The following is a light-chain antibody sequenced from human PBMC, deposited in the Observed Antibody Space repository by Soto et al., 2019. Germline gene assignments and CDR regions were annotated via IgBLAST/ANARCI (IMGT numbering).Light chain of an antibody. CDR3: QRYGSSPVYT. V-gene: IGKV3-20*01. J-gene: IGKJ2*01. Sequence: EIVLTQSPGTLSLSPGERATFSCRASQSVNSNYLAWYQQRPGLAPRLLIYGTSNRATGIPDRFSGSGSGTDFTLTISRLEPEDFAVYYCQRYGSSPVYTFGQGTKLEIK. CDR2: GTS. CDR1: QSVNSNY.